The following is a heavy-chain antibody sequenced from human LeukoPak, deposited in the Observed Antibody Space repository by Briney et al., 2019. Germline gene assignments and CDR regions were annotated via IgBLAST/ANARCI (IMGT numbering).Heavy chain of an antibody. CDR3: ATGYSSGGDY. Sequence: GGSLRLSCAASGLTFSDYYMSWIRQAPGKGLEWVSYISSSSSYTNYADSVKGRFTISRDNAKNSLYLQMNSVRAEDTAVYYCATGYSSGGDYWGQGTLVTVSS. V-gene: IGHV3-11*06. CDR2: ISSSSSYT. J-gene: IGHJ4*02. D-gene: IGHD6-19*01. CDR1: GLTFSDYY.